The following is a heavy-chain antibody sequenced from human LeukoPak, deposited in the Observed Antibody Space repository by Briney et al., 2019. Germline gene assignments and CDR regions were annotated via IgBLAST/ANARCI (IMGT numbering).Heavy chain of an antibody. J-gene: IGHJ5*02. D-gene: IGHD6-19*01. Sequence: GGSLRLSCAASGFNFSSYAMSWVRQAPGKGLEWVSAISGSGENTYYADSVKGRFTISRDNAKNSLYLQMNSLRAEDTAVYYCVRDHSGWSLDPWGQGTLVTVSS. CDR3: VRDHSGWSLDP. CDR2: ISGSGENT. CDR1: GFNFSSYA. V-gene: IGHV3-23*01.